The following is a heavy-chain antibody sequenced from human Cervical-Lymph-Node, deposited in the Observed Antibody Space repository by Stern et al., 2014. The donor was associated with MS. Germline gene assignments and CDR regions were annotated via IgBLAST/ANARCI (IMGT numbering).Heavy chain of an antibody. CDR1: GDIFSTSW. J-gene: IGHJ4*02. CDR2: IRPGDSDT. V-gene: IGHV5-51*01. D-gene: IGHD3-16*02. CDR3: ATYDDFWGSYRDY. Sequence: VQLVESGAEVKKPGESLKISCKGSGDIFSTSWIGWVRQMPGEVLEWMGVIRPGDSDTTYSPSFQGQVTISADKSIGTAYLQWSSLRASDTAMYYCATYDDFWGSYRDYWGQGTLVTVSS.